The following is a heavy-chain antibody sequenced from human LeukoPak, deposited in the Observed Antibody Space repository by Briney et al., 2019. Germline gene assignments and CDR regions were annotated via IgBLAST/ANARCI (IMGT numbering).Heavy chain of an antibody. CDR1: GGPISGYF. J-gene: IGHJ6*04. V-gene: IGHV4-59*01. Sequence: SETLSLTCTVSGGPISGYFWSWIRQPPGEGLEWIGYIYYRGNTIYNLSLKSRATISVDTSKNLFSLELTSVTAADTAVYYCARHADIAAYREGLDVWGKGTTVTVSS. D-gene: IGHD2-15*01. CDR2: IYYRGNT. CDR3: ARHADIAAYREGLDV.